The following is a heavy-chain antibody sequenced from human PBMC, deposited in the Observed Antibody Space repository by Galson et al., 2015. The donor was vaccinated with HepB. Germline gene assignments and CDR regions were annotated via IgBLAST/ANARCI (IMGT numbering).Heavy chain of an antibody. Sequence: SETLSLTCNVSGGSISSYYWSWIRQPPGKGLGWIGYIFYSGSTNYNPSLKSRVTISVDMPKNQFSLKMSSVTAADTAVYYCARSPSSSSLSRFDPWGQGILVTVSS. CDR2: IFYSGST. J-gene: IGHJ5*02. D-gene: IGHD6-13*01. CDR3: ARSPSSSSLSRFDP. V-gene: IGHV4-59*03. CDR1: GGSISSYY.